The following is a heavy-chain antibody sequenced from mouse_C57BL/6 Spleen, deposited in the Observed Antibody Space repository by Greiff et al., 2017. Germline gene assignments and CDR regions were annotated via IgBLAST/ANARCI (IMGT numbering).Heavy chain of an antibody. CDR2: IYPGDGDT. CDR1: GYAFSSSW. V-gene: IGHV1-82*01. J-gene: IGHJ2*01. CDR3: ARGDYYGSRIDY. D-gene: IGHD1-1*01. Sequence: QVQLQQSGPELVKPGASVKISCKASGYAFSSSWMNWVKQRPGKGLEWIGRIYPGDGDTNYNGKFKGKATLTADKSSSTAYMQLSSLTSEDSAVYFCARGDYYGSRIDYWGQGTTLTVSS.